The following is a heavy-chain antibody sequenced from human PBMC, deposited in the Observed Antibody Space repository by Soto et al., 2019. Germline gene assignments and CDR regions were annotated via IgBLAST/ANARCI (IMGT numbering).Heavy chain of an antibody. CDR1: GGSFSGYY. CDR2: INHSGST. Sequence: SETLSLTCAVYGGSFSGYYWSWIRQPPGKGLEWIGEINHSGSTNYNPSLKSRVTISVDTSKNQFSLKLSSVTAADTAVYYCARVPITDYWGQGTLVTVSS. D-gene: IGHD1-20*01. CDR3: ARVPITDY. V-gene: IGHV4-34*01. J-gene: IGHJ4*02.